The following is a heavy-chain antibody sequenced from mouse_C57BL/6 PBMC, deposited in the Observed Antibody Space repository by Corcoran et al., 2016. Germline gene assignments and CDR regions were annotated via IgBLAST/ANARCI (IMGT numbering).Heavy chain of an antibody. CDR3: AREEGLPYYDYVRGAMDY. J-gene: IGHJ4*01. Sequence: EVQLQQAGPVLVKPGASVKMSCKASGYTFTDYYMNWVKQSHGKSLEWIGVINPYNGGTSYNQKFKGKSTLTVDKSSSTAYMERNSLTSEDSAVYYCAREEGLPYYDYVRGAMDYWGQGTSVTVSS. CDR2: INPYNGGT. V-gene: IGHV1-19*01. D-gene: IGHD2-4*01. CDR1: GYTFTDYY.